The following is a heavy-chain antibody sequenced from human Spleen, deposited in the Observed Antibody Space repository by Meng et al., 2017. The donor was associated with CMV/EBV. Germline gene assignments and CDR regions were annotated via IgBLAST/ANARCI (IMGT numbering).Heavy chain of an antibody. D-gene: IGHD6-6*01. Sequence: ASVKVSCKASGYTFTDHYFHWVRQAPGQGLEWMGWIYPNSGGTHYAQKFQGRLTVTTDTSISTGYMELSSLGSDDTAVYYCARDLSIAARDISWGQGTLVTVSS. J-gene: IGHJ4*02. V-gene: IGHV1-2*02. CDR2: IYPNSGGT. CDR1: GYTFTDHY. CDR3: ARDLSIAARDIS.